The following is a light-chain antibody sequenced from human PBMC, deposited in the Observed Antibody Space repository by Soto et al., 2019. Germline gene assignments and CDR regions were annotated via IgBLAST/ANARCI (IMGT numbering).Light chain of an antibody. J-gene: IGKJ4*01. CDR3: QQYDNWPPLT. CDR2: GAS. CDR1: QSISSW. Sequence: MTQSPSTLSASVGDRVTITCRASQSISSWLAWYQQKPGQAPRLLIFGASSRATGIPARFSGSGSGTDFTLTISSLQSEDFAVYYCQQYDNWPPLTFGGGTKVEIK. V-gene: IGKV3-15*01.